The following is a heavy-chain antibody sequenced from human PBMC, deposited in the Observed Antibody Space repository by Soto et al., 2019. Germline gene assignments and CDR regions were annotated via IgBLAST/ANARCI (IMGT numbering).Heavy chain of an antibody. V-gene: IGHV1-18*01. D-gene: IGHD4-4*01. CDR3: ARDFPPLSMTTVPRGPGK. J-gene: IGHJ4*02. Sequence: GASVKVSCKASGYTFTSYGISWVRQAPGQGLEWMGWISAYNGNTNYAQKLQGRVTMTTDTSTSTAYMELRSLRSDDTAVYYCARDFPPLSMTTVPRGPGKWGQGTLVTVSS. CDR2: ISAYNGNT. CDR1: GYTFTSYG.